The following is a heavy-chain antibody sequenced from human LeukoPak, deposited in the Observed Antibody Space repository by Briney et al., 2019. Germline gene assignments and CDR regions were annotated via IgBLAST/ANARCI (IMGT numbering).Heavy chain of an antibody. D-gene: IGHD3/OR15-3a*01. J-gene: IGHJ4*02. V-gene: IGHV3-23*01. CDR1: GFTFSSYA. Sequence: GGSLRLSCAASGFTFSSYAMSWVRQAAGKGLEWVSAISCSGGSTYYADSVKGRFTISRDNSKNTLYLQMNSLRAEDTAVYYCANPGLALRYYFDYWGQGTLVTVSS. CDR2: ISCSGGST. CDR3: ANPGLALRYYFDY.